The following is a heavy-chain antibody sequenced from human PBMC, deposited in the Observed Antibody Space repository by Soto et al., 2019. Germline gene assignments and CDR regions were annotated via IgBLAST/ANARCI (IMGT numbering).Heavy chain of an antibody. J-gene: IGHJ6*02. D-gene: IGHD3-9*01. CDR1: GYTFTGYY. CDR2: INPNSGGT. Sequence: GSSVKVSCKASGYTFTGYYMHWVRQAPGQGLEWMGWINPNSGGTNYAQKFQGWVTMTRDMSISTAYMELSRLRSDDTAVYYCARDTDILTGYKPPYYSYVMYVWGQRSTVTVSS. CDR3: ARDTDILTGYKPPYYSYVMYV. V-gene: IGHV1-2*04.